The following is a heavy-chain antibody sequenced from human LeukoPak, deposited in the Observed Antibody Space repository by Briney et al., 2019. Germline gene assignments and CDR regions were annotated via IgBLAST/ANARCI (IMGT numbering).Heavy chain of an antibody. J-gene: IGHJ4*02. V-gene: IGHV1-18*01. Sequence: ASVKVSCKASGYPCSTYGLSWVRQATGRGLEWMGWISADNGDTNYAQNLQGRVTMTTDTSTSTAYMELRSLRTDDTAVYYCARVHSSGWYGSDYWGQGTLVTVSS. CDR3: ARVHSSGWYGSDY. CDR2: ISADNGDT. CDR1: GYPCSTYG. D-gene: IGHD6-19*01.